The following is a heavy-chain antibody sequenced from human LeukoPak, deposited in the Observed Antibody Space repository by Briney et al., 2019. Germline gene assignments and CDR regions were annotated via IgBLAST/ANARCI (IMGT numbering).Heavy chain of an antibody. D-gene: IGHD6-6*01. CDR2: IWHDGTNK. CDR1: GFTFSSYG. V-gene: IGHV3-33*08. J-gene: IGHJ6*02. CDR3: ARDVSYGMDV. Sequence: GGSLRLSCAASGFTFSSYGMHWVRQAPGKGLEWVALIWHDGTNKYYAESLRGRFTISRDNSKNTLYLQMSSLTAEDTAVYYCARDVSYGMDVWGQGTTLTVSS.